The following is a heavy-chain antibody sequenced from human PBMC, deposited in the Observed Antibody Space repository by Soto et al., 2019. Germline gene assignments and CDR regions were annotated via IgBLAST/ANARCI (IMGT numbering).Heavy chain of an antibody. J-gene: IGHJ3*01. CDR3: ARSPVGDAFNV. Sequence: EVQLVESGGGLVKPGGSLRLSCAASGFTFSSYSMNWVRQAPGKGLEWVSSISSSSDYIFYADSVKGRFTISRDNAKNSLFLQMNSLTAEDTAVYFCARSPVGDAFNVWGQGTVVTVSS. CDR2: ISSSSDYI. CDR1: GFTFSSYS. V-gene: IGHV3-21*01.